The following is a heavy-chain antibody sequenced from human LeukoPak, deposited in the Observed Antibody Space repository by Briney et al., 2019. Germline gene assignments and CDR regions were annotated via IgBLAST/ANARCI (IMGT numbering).Heavy chain of an antibody. CDR1: GFTFGSYW. D-gene: IGHD2-21*01. CDR3: ARGLCGGDCYDY. CDR2: IKQDGSEK. V-gene: IGHV3-7*01. J-gene: IGHJ4*02. Sequence: GGPLRLSCAASGFTFGSYWMSWVRQAPGKGLEWVANIKQDGSEKYYVDSVKGRFTISRDNAKNSVYLQMNSLRVEDTAVYYCARGLCGGDCYDYWGQGNLVTVSS.